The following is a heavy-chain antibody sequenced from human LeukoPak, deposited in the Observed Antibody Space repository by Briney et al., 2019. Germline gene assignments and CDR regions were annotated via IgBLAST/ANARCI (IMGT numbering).Heavy chain of an antibody. V-gene: IGHV3-23*01. D-gene: IGHD6-13*01. CDR3: AKDKGDSSSWYQIGY. J-gene: IGHJ4*02. CDR2: ISGSGGST. Sequence: GGSLRLSCAASGFTFSSYAMSWVRQAPGKGLEWVSTISGSGGSTYYADSVKGRFTISRDNSKSTLYLQMNSLRAEDTAVYYCAKDKGDSSSWYQIGYWGQGTLVTVSS. CDR1: GFTFSSYA.